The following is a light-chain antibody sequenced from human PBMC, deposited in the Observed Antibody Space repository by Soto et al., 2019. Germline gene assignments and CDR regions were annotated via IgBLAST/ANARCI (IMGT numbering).Light chain of an antibody. Sequence: EIVLTQSPGTLSLSPGERATLSCRASQTIRYNYLSWYQQKPGQAPRLLIYGASTRATGIPGRFSGSGSGTEFTLTISSLQSEDFAVYCCQQYYKLPWTFGQGTKVDIK. CDR1: QTIRYNY. J-gene: IGKJ1*01. CDR3: QQYYKLPWT. CDR2: GAS. V-gene: IGKV3-15*01.